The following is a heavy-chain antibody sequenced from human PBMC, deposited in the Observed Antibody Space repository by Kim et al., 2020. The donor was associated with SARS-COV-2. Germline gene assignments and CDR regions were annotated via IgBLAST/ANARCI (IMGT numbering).Heavy chain of an antibody. Sequence: SETLSLTCTVSGGSISSYYWSWIRQPPGKGLEWIGYIYYSGSTNYNPSLKSRVTISVDTSKNQFSLKLSSVTAADTAVYYCARRYISGWSFDYWGQGTLVTVSS. CDR3: ARRYISGWSFDY. CDR1: GGSISSYY. D-gene: IGHD6-19*01. V-gene: IGHV4-59*08. CDR2: IYYSGST. J-gene: IGHJ4*02.